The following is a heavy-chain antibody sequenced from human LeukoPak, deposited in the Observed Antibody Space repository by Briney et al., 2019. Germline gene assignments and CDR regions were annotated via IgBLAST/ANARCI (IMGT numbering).Heavy chain of an antibody. D-gene: IGHD3-16*01. CDR1: GFTFSSYG. CDR3: VRALGDY. Sequence: GGSLRLSCAASGFTFSSYGVSWVRQAPGKGLEWVSSISGSGGTTYYADSVKGRFTISRDNAKNTLYLQMNSLRAEDTAVYYCVRALGDYWGQGTLVTVSS. V-gene: IGHV3-23*01. J-gene: IGHJ4*02. CDR2: ISGSGGTT.